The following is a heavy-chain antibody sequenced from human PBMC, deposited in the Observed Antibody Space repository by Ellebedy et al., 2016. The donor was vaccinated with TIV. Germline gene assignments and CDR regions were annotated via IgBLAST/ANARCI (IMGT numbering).Heavy chain of an antibody. Sequence: GGSLRLXCAASGFTFDDYAMHWVRQAPGKGLEWVSGISWNSGSIGYADSVKGRFTISRDNAKNSLYLQMNSLRAEDTAVYYCARTDYYDSSGYYHDYWGQGTLVTVSS. J-gene: IGHJ4*02. CDR3: ARTDYYDSSGYYHDY. V-gene: IGHV3-9*01. CDR1: GFTFDDYA. CDR2: ISWNSGSI. D-gene: IGHD3-22*01.